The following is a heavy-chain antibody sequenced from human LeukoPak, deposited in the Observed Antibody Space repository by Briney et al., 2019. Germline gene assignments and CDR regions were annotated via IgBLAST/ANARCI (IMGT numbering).Heavy chain of an antibody. J-gene: IGHJ6*02. D-gene: IGHD5-18*01. CDR1: GFTFSSYG. CDR2: IWYDGSNK. V-gene: IGHV3-33*01. CDR3: ARDERRSYGYVNYYYGMDV. Sequence: GGSLRLSCAASGFTFSSYGMHWVRQAPSKGLEWVAVIWYDGSNKCYADSVKGRFTISRDNSKNTLYLQMNSLRAEDTAVYYCARDERRSYGYVNYYYGMDVWGQGTTVTVSS.